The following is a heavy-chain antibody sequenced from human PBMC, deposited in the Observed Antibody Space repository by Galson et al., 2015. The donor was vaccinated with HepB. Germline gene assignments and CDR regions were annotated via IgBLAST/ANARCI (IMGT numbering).Heavy chain of an antibody. Sequence: SLRLSCAASRFTFSDYSMNWVRQAPGKGLEWLSYISSGGYTIYYADSMKGRFTISRDNAKNSVYLQMNSLRDEDTAVYYCAREGGWTYGMDVWGQGTTVTVSS. V-gene: IGHV3-48*02. J-gene: IGHJ6*02. D-gene: IGHD3-16*01. CDR2: ISSGGYTI. CDR3: AREGGWTYGMDV. CDR1: RFTFSDYS.